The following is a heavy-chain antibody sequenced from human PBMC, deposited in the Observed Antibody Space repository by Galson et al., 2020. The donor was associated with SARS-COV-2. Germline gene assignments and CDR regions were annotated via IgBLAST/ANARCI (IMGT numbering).Heavy chain of an antibody. CDR1: GGSISFGNYF. J-gene: IGHJ5*02. Sequence: SETLSLTCTVSGGSISFGNYFWSWIRQQPGQGLEWIGYTYYSGTTYHNPSLQSRVTISVDTSKNQFSLNLSSVTAADTAVYYCARGPLYNWGTDRDNWFDPWGRGTLVTVSS. CDR3: ARGPLYNWGTDRDNWFDP. D-gene: IGHD3-16*02. CDR2: TYYSGTT. V-gene: IGHV4-31*03.